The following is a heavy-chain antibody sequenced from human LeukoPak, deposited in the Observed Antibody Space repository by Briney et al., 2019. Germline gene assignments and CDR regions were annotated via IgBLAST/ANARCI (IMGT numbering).Heavy chain of an antibody. CDR1: GGSVSSGSYY. Sequence: SETLSLTCTVSGGSVSSGSYYWSWIRQPPGKGLEWIGYIYYSGSTNYNPSLKSRVTISVDTSKNQFSLKLSSVTAADTAVYYCARDRTYAHYTYRMDVWGQGTTVTVSS. CDR3: ARDRTYAHYTYRMDV. V-gene: IGHV4-61*01. CDR2: IYYSGST. D-gene: IGHD4-17*01. J-gene: IGHJ6*02.